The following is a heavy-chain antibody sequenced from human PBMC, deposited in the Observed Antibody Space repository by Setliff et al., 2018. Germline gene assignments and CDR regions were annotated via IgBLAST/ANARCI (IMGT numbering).Heavy chain of an antibody. J-gene: IGHJ4*02. CDR2: IWSHGGLK. CDR1: GFTFSSYG. D-gene: IGHD5-18*01. CDR3: AKDLGNTYGRENFFDS. Sequence: GGSLRLSCAASGFTFSSYGMHWVRQAPGKGLEWVAVIWSHGGLKSYVDSVKGRFTIARDNSKNTLYLEWSSRRAEDTAVYYCAKDLGNTYGRENFFDSWGQGTLVTVSS. V-gene: IGHV3-33*06.